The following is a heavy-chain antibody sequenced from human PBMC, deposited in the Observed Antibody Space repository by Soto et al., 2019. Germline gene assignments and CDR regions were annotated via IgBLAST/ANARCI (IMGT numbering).Heavy chain of an antibody. CDR2: IYPGDSDT. V-gene: IGHV5-51*01. CDR1: GYSFTSYW. D-gene: IGHD5-18*01. J-gene: IGHJ6*02. Sequence: LGESLKISCKGSGYSFTSYWIGWVRQMPGKGLEWMGIIYPGDSDTRYSPSFQGQVTISADKSISTAYLQWSSLKAPDTAMYYCARVDTAPPSYYYYGMDVWGQGTTVTVSS. CDR3: ARVDTAPPSYYYYGMDV.